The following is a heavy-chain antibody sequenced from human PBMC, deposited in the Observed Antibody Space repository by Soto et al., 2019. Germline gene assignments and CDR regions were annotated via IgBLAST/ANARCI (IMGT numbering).Heavy chain of an antibody. CDR3: ARAHSTIFGVVPDY. V-gene: IGHV3-21*02. J-gene: IGHJ4*02. Sequence: EVLLVESGGGLVKPGGSLRLSCAASGFTFSDYSVNWVRQAPGKGLEWVSSISSSGTYIYYADSVRGRFTISRDNAKNALYLQVNSLRAEDTAVYYCARAHSTIFGVVPDYWGQGTLVTVSS. CDR1: GFTFSDYS. CDR2: ISSSGTYI. D-gene: IGHD3-3*01.